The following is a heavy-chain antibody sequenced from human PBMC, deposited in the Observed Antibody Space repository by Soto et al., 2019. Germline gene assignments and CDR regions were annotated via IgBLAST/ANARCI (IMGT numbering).Heavy chain of an antibody. Sequence: SETLSLTCTVSGGSISSYYWSWIRQPPGKGLEWIGYIYYSGSTNYNPSLKSRVTISVDTSKNQFSLKLSSVTAADTAVYYCAGGRLDSSSSYRRNYSYYYGMDVWGPGTTVTVSS. D-gene: IGHD6-13*01. CDR3: AGGRLDSSSSYRRNYSYYYGMDV. J-gene: IGHJ6*02. V-gene: IGHV4-59*01. CDR1: GGSISSYY. CDR2: IYYSGST.